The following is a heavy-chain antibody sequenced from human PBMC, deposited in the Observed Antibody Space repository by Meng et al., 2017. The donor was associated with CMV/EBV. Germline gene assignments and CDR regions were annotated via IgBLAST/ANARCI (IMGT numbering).Heavy chain of an antibody. V-gene: IGHV3-66*02. D-gene: IGHD2-2*01. CDR1: GFTVSSNY. CDR3: ARDKRYCSSTSCYRNFDY. J-gene: IGHJ4*02. CDR2: IYSGGST. Sequence: GGSLRLSCAASGFTVSSNYMSWVRQAPGKGLECVSVIYSGGSTYYADSVKGRFTFSRDNSKNTLYPQMNSLRAEDTAVYYCARDKRYCSSTSCYRNFDYWGQGTLVTVSS.